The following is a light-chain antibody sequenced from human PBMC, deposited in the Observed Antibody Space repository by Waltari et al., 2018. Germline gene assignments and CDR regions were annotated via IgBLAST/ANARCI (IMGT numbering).Light chain of an antibody. J-gene: IGLJ3*02. CDR1: DFKIEKKF. V-gene: IGLV1-51*02. CDR2: ENN. CDR3: GTWDTNLSAWV. Sequence: QSVLTQPPSVSAAPGQKVTISGSGSDFKIEKKFVTWYQQLPGTAPKPLIFENNRRPSGVPNRFSGSKSGTSATLGITGLQTGDEADYYCGTWDTNLSAWVFGGGTKLTVL.